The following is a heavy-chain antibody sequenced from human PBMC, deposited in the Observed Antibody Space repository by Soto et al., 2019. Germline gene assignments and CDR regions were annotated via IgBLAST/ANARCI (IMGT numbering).Heavy chain of an antibody. CDR1: GYTFTSYA. Sequence: QVQLVQSGAEVKKPGASVKVSCKASGYTFTSYAMHWVRQAPGQRLEWMGWINAGNGNTKYSQKFQGRVTITRDTSASTAYMELSSLRSEDTAVYYCARGHDFWSGLYYMDVWGKGTTVTVSS. J-gene: IGHJ6*03. CDR3: ARGHDFWSGLYYMDV. D-gene: IGHD3-3*01. V-gene: IGHV1-3*01. CDR2: INAGNGNT.